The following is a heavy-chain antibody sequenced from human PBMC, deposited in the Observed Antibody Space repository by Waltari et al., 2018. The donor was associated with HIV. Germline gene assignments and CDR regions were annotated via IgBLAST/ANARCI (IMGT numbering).Heavy chain of an antibody. J-gene: IGHJ2*01. D-gene: IGHD3-10*01. CDR3: ARALDYYESGSFPWWFFDL. CDR2: VYTSGNT. Sequence: QVQLQESGPGLVRPSQTLSLTCTVSGGSITSGRYYWSWIRQPAGKELEWIGRVYTSGNTDYNPSLRSRVTLSVDTSNNQFSLKLSSLTAADTAVYYCARALDYYESGSFPWWFFDLWGRGTLVTVSS. CDR1: GGSITSGRYY. V-gene: IGHV4-61*02.